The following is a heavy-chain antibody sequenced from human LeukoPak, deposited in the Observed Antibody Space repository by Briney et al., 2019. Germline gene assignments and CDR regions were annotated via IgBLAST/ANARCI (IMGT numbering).Heavy chain of an antibody. D-gene: IGHD2-2*01. J-gene: IGHJ4*02. CDR2: INPNPGGT. V-gene: IGHV1-2*02. Sequence: GASVKVSCKASGYTFTGYYIHWVRQAPGQGLEWMGWINPNPGGTNYAQKFQGRVTMTRDSSISTAYMELSRLRSDDTAVYYCARAYCSSTSCFNLWGPGTLVTVSS. CDR3: ARAYCSSTSCFNL. CDR1: GYTFTGYY.